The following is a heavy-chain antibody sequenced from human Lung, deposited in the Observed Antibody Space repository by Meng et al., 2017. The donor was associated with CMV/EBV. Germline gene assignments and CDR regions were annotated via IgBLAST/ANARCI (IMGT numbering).Heavy chain of an antibody. Sequence: SETXSLTCTVFGGSISSYYWSWIRQPPGKGLEDIGYIYYSGSTSYNPSLKSRVTISVDTSKNQFSLKLCSVTAADTAVYYCARHGSGSYFYFMDFLGQGTTVTVSS. V-gene: IGHV4-59*01. D-gene: IGHD3-10*01. J-gene: IGHJ6*02. CDR3: ARHGSGSYFYFMDF. CDR1: GGSISSYY. CDR2: IYYSGST.